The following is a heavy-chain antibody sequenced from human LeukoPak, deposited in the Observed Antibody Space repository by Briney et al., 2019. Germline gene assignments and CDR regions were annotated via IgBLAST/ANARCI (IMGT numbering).Heavy chain of an antibody. CDR1: GVYISSGSYY. V-gene: IGHV4-61*02. D-gene: IGHD3-3*01. J-gene: IGHJ4*02. CDR3: ARINFGVVRGDFDY. CDR2: IHSSGST. Sequence: SQTLSLTCTVSGVYISSGSYYWSWIRQPAGKGLEWVGRIHSSGSTNYNSSLKSRVTMSVDTSKNQFSLNLSSVTAADTAVYYCARINFGVVRGDFDYWGQGTLITVSS.